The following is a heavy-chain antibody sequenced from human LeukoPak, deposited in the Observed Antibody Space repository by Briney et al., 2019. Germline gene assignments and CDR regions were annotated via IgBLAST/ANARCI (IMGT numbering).Heavy chain of an antibody. Sequence: SVKVSCKAAGRTFSSYAINWVRQAPGQWLAGMGGIIPIFGAANYAQKFQGRVKITADESTSTAYMELSSLRSEDTAVYYCASEPPPEYSSSHFDYWGQGTLVTVSS. D-gene: IGHD6-6*01. J-gene: IGHJ4*02. CDR3: ASEPPPEYSSSHFDY. CDR2: IIPIFGAA. V-gene: IGHV1-69*13. CDR1: GRTFSSYA.